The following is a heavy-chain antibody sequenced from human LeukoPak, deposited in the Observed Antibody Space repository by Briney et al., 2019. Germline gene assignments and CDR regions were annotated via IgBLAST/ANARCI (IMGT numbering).Heavy chain of an antibody. CDR2: ISSSGIDM. Sequence: GGPLSLSRDASGFPFSYYNLIWAPQAPGKGLEGVSSISSSGIDMYYADSLKGRFTISRDNAKNSLYLHMSSLRVEDTAVYYCARDRSHDDAFDLWGQGTMVTVSS. CDR1: GFPFSYYN. CDR3: ARDRSHDDAFDL. J-gene: IGHJ3*01. D-gene: IGHD3-16*01. V-gene: IGHV3-21*01.